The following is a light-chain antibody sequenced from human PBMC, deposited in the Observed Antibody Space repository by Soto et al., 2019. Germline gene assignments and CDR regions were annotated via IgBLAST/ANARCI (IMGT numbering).Light chain of an antibody. CDR3: AAWDARLSAWV. CDR1: SSNIGSDF. Sequence: QSGLTQPPSASVTPGQRVTVSCSGSSSNIGSDFVYWYQQLPGTAPKLRIYTNDQRPSGVPDRFSGSKSGTSASLATTGLRSADEADSWCAAWDARLSAWVFGGGTKLTVL. J-gene: IGLJ3*02. V-gene: IGLV1-47*02. CDR2: TND.